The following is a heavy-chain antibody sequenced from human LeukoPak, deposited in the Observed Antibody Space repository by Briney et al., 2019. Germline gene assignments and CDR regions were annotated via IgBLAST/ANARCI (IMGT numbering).Heavy chain of an antibody. CDR1: GGSISSGGYS. CDR3: ARASHHSDAFDI. CDR2: IYHSGST. J-gene: IGHJ3*02. D-gene: IGHD2-15*01. Sequence: SETLSLTCAVSGGSISSGGYSWSWIRQPPGKGLEWIGYIYHSGSTYYNPSLKSRVTISVDRSKNQFSLKLSFVTAADTAVYYCARASHHSDAFDIWGQGTMVTVSS. V-gene: IGHV4-30-2*01.